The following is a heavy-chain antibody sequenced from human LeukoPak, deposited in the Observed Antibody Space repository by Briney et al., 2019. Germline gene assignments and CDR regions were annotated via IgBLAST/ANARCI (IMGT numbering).Heavy chain of an antibody. CDR1: GFTFSSYA. J-gene: IGHJ4*02. D-gene: IGHD1-26*01. Sequence: GALRLSCAASGFTFSSYAMSWVRQAPGKGLEWVSAIDAGGGNTYYADSVKGRFTISRDNSKNTVYLQMNSLRAEDTAVYYCAKVIGIVDPFDYWGQGILVTVSS. V-gene: IGHV3-23*01. CDR3: AKVIGIVDPFDY. CDR2: IDAGGGNT.